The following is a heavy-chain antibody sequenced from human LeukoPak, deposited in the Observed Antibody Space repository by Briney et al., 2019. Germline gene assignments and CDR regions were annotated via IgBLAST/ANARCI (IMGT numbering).Heavy chain of an antibody. J-gene: IGHJ4*02. Sequence: SETLSLTCTVSGGSISSSIYFWSWIRQPAGRGLEWIGRMSSSGISTYSPSLKSRVTISIDTSRNQFSMNLSSVTAADTAAYYCATSYDPELIDYWGQGTLVTVSS. CDR3: ATSYDPELIDY. CDR2: MSSSGIS. CDR1: GGSISSSIYF. V-gene: IGHV4-61*02. D-gene: IGHD5-12*01.